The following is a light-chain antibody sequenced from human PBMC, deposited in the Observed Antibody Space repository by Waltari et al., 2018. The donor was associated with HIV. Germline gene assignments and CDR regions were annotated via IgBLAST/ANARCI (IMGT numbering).Light chain of an antibody. Sequence: EIVLTQAPPSLSVAPGQPATISCKSSQSLTHSDGKTYLYWYLQRPGQPPQLLIYQVSTRFSGVPDRFSGSGTWPFFTLRISRVEPEDAGTYYCTQSLQLPPTFGQGTRLDIK. V-gene: IGKV2D-29*01. CDR1: QSLTHSDGKTY. J-gene: IGKJ2*01. CDR3: TQSLQLPPT. CDR2: QVS.